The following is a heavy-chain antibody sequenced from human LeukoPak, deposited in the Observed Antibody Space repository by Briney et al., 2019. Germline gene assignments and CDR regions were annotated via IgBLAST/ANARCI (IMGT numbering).Heavy chain of an antibody. J-gene: IGHJ4*02. D-gene: IGHD3-3*01. CDR2: ISGNGGST. V-gene: IGHV3-64D*09. CDR1: GFTFSRYP. CDR3: VKAQYDFWSGLDY. Sequence: GGSLRLSCSASGFTFSRYPMHWVRQAPGKGLEYVSAISGNGGSTYYADSVKGRFTISRDNSKNTLYLQMSSLRTEDTAIYYCVKAQYDFWSGLDYWGQGTLVSVSS.